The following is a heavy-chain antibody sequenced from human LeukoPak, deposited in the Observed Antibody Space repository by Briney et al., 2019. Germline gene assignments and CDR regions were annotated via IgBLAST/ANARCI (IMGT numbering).Heavy chain of an antibody. J-gene: IGHJ6*02. CDR1: EFTFSSYW. D-gene: IGHD1-26*01. Sequence: GGSLRLSCAASEFTFSSYWMSWVRQAPGKGLEWVAVISYDGSNKKFADSVKGRLTASRDNSKNILYLQMNGLRAEDTAVYYCAKEVGHNYYYYGMDVWGQGTTVTVSS. CDR2: ISYDGSNK. CDR3: AKEVGHNYYYYGMDV. V-gene: IGHV3-30*18.